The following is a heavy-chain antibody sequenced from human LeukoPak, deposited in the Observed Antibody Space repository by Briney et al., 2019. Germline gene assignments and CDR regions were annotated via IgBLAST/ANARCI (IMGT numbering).Heavy chain of an antibody. Sequence: PSETLSLTCTVSGGSISSTSYYWGWIRQPPGKGLEWIGSIYYSGSTYYNPSLKSRVTISLATSKNQFSLKLSSVTAADTAVYYCARDYNWNVGFDYWGQGTLVTVSS. CDR2: IYYSGST. CDR1: GGSISSTSYY. D-gene: IGHD1-1*01. CDR3: ARDYNWNVGFDY. V-gene: IGHV4-39*07. J-gene: IGHJ4*02.